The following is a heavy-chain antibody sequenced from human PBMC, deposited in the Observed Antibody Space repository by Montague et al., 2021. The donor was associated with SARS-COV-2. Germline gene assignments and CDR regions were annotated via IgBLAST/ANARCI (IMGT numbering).Heavy chain of an antibody. CDR1: GDSISSYY. V-gene: IGHV4-59*01. D-gene: IGHD5-18*01. CDR2: INHTGSA. CDR3: ARAPYSRFILESVNGFDD. J-gene: IGHJ4*01. Sequence: SETLSLTCSVSGDSISSYYWSWIRQPPGRGLEWIGHINHTGSAKYNPSLKSRVTISVDTPRSQFSLNLKSVTAADTAVYYCARAPYSRFILESVNGFDDWGQGTQVTVSS.